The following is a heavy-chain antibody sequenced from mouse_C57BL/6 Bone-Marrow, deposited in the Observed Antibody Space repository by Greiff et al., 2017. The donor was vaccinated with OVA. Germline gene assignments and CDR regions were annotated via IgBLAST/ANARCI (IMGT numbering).Heavy chain of an antibody. D-gene: IGHD2-3*01. Sequence: QVQLQQSGPELVKPGASVKISCKASGYAFSSSWMNWVKQRPGKGLEWIGRIYPGDGDTNYNGKFKGKATLTADKSSSTAYMQLSSLTSEDSAVYFCARRGWLRYFDYWGQGTTLTGSS. J-gene: IGHJ2*01. CDR3: ARRGWLRYFDY. CDR2: IYPGDGDT. CDR1: GYAFSSSW. V-gene: IGHV1-82*01.